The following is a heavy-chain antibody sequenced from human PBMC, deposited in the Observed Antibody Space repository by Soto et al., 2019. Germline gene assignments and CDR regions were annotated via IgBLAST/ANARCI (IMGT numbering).Heavy chain of an antibody. CDR2: INAGNGNT. CDR3: ARDLGGWPDY. D-gene: IGHD2-15*01. Sequence: GASEVSCKASGYTFTSYAMHWVRQAPGQRLEWMGWINAGNGNTKYSQKFQGRVTITRDTSASTAYMELSSLRSEDTAVYYCARDLGGWPDYWGQGTLVTVSS. CDR1: GYTFTSYA. J-gene: IGHJ4*02. V-gene: IGHV1-3*01.